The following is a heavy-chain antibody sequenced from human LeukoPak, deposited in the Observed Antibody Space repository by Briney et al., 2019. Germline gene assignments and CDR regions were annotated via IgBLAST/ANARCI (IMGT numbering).Heavy chain of an antibody. J-gene: IGHJ6*02. Sequence: SETLSLTCTVSGGSISSYYWSWIRQPPGKGLEWIGYIYYSGSTNYNPSLKSRVTISVDTSKNQFSLKLSSVTAADTAVYYCARVYSSHWYYYYGMDVWGQGTTVTGSS. CDR3: ARVYSSHWYYYYGMDV. CDR2: IYYSGST. CDR1: GGSISSYY. V-gene: IGHV4-59*01. D-gene: IGHD4-11*01.